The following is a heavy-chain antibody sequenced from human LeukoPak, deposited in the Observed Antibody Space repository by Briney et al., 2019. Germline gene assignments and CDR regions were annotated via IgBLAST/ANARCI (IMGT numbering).Heavy chain of an antibody. D-gene: IGHD7-27*01. Sequence: PGGSLRLSCAASGFTFSSYAMHWVRQAPGKGLEYVSAISSNGGSTYYANSVKGRFTISRDNSKNTLYLQMGSLRAEDMAVYYCARAWDYYYYYYMDVWGKGTTVTVSS. CDR3: ARAWDYYYYYYMDV. J-gene: IGHJ6*03. CDR1: GFTFSSYA. CDR2: ISSNGGST. V-gene: IGHV3-64*01.